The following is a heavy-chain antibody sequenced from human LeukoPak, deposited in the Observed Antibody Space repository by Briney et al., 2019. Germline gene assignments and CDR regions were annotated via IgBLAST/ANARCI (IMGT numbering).Heavy chain of an antibody. CDR2: IYSFGST. J-gene: IGHJ4*02. CDR1: GGSISSYY. CDR3: ARDTMIGDFRF. D-gene: IGHD3-22*01. Sequence: SETLSLTCTVSGGSISSYYWSWIRQPPGKGLEWIGYIYSFGSTNYNPSLKSRVTISVDTSKNQFSLKLSSVTAADTAVYYCARDTMIGDFRFWGQGTLVTVSS. V-gene: IGHV4-59*12.